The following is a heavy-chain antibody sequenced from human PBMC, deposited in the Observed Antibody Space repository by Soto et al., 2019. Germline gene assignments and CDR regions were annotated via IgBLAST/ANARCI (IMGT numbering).Heavy chain of an antibody. CDR1: GFTFSSYA. J-gene: IGHJ4*02. D-gene: IGHD2-2*01. CDR3: AKGPIVVVPAASLWYGDY. Sequence: GESLKISCAASGFTFSSYAMSWVRQAPGKGLEWVSAISGSGGSTYYADSVKGRFTISRDNSKNTLYLQMNSLRAEDTAVYYCAKGPIVVVPAASLWYGDYWGQGTLVTVSS. CDR2: ISGSGGST. V-gene: IGHV3-23*01.